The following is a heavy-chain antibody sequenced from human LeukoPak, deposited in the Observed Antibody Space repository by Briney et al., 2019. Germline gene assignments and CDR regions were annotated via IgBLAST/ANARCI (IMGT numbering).Heavy chain of an antibody. CDR3: ASTPNGVAAIYFDY. D-gene: IGHD2-15*01. J-gene: IGHJ4*02. CDR2: ISGSGGRT. CDR1: GFTFSSYA. Sequence: GGSLRLSCAASGFTFSSYAMSWVRQAPGKGLEWVSGISGSGGRTYYADSVKGRFTISRDNAKNTLYLQMNSLRAGDTAVYYCASTPNGVAAIYFDYWGQGTLVTVSS. V-gene: IGHV3-23*01.